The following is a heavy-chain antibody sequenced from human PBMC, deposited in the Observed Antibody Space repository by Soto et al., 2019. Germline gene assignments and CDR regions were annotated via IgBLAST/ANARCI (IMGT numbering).Heavy chain of an antibody. Sequence: GGSLRLSCAASGFTFGSYAMTWVRQSPGKGLEWVSYISDSGGDTYYADSVKGRFTISRDNSKNTLYLQMNSLRVEDTAVYYCAKAPMIRGVIPAFDYLGQGTLVTVSS. CDR3: AKAPMIRGVIPAFDY. V-gene: IGHV3-23*01. CDR1: GFTFGSYA. J-gene: IGHJ4*02. CDR2: ISDSGGDT. D-gene: IGHD3-10*01.